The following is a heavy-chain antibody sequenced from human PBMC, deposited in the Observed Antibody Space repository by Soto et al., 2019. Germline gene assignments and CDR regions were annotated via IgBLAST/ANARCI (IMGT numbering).Heavy chain of an antibody. CDR2: INPSGGST. Sequence: ASVEVSCKACGYTFTSSYIHWLRQAPGQGLEWMGIINPSGGSTTYAQKFQGRVTMTRDTSTSTVYMELSSLRSEDTAVYYCTRAPPYGAFDIWGQGTMVTVSS. CDR1: GYTFTSSY. CDR3: TRAPPYGAFDI. V-gene: IGHV1-46*03. D-gene: IGHD4-17*01. J-gene: IGHJ3*02.